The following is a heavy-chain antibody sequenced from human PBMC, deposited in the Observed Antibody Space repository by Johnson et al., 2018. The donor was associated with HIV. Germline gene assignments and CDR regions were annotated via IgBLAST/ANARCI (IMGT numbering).Heavy chain of an antibody. CDR1: GFTFSDHY. V-gene: IGHV3-72*01. J-gene: IGHJ3*02. Sequence: MQLVESGGGLVQPGGSLRLSCAASGFTFSDHYMDWVRQAPGKGLEWVGRTRNKANSYTTEYAASVKGRFTISRDDSKNSLYLQMNSLRADDTAVYYCAKDGAFDIWGQGTMVTVSS. CDR3: AKDGAFDI. CDR2: TRNKANSYTT.